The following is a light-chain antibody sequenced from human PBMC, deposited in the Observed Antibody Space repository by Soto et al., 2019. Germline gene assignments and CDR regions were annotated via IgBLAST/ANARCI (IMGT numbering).Light chain of an antibody. CDR1: QSVSKN. CDR3: HQYNNWPLT. Sequence: EIVMTQSPATLSVSTGERATLSCRASQSVSKNLAWYQQKPGQAPRFLIYGASTRATGIPARFSGSGSGTEFTLTISSLQSEDFAVYYCHQYNNWPLTFGGGTKVEIK. J-gene: IGKJ4*01. V-gene: IGKV3-15*01. CDR2: GAS.